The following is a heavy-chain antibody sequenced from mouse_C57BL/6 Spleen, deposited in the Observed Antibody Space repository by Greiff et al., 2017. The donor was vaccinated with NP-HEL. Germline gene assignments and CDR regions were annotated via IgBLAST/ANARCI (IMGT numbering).Heavy chain of an antibody. CDR2: IDPEDGDT. D-gene: IGHD2-4*01. V-gene: IGHV14-1*01. Sequence: VQLKESGAELVRPGASVKLSCTASGFNIKDYYMHWVKQRPEQGLEWIGRIDPEDGDTEYAPKFQGKATMTADTSSNTAYLQLSSLTSEDTAVYYCTVSTMITYYFDYWGQGTTLTVSS. CDR1: GFNIKDYY. CDR3: TVSTMITYYFDY. J-gene: IGHJ2*01.